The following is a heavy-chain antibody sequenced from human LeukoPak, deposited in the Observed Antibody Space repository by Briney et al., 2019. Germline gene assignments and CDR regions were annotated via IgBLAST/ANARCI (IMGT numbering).Heavy chain of an antibody. Sequence: ASVKVSCKAFGYTFTDYHMHWVRQAPGQGLEWMGWINPNSGDTDYAQKFQGRVTMTRDTTISTAYMELSRLRSDDTAVFYCATLMAHLDYWGQGTLVTVSS. D-gene: IGHD2-8*01. CDR3: ATLMAHLDY. CDR1: GYTFTDYH. J-gene: IGHJ4*02. CDR2: INPNSGDT. V-gene: IGHV1-2*02.